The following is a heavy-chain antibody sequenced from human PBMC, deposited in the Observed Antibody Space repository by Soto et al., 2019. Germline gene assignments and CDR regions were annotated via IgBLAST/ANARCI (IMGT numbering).Heavy chain of an antibody. J-gene: IGHJ6*02. Sequence: SDTLSLTCTVSGASIISSTNYWVWIRQPPGKGLEWIGSIYYSGSTYYNPSLKSRVTISVDTSKNQFSLKLSSVTAADTAVYYCARRLYYDSSGFEGGGMDVWGQGTTVT. V-gene: IGHV4-39*01. CDR2: IYYSGST. CDR1: GASIISSTNY. D-gene: IGHD3-22*01. CDR3: ARRLYYDSSGFEGGGMDV.